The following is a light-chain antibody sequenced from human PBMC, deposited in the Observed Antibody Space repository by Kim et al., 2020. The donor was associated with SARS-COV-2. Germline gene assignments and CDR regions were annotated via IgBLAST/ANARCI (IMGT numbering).Light chain of an antibody. J-gene: IGLJ2*01. CDR3: NSYTSSSTRV. V-gene: IGLV2-14*03. Sequence: GQSFTISCTGTSSDVGRYDHVSWYQQHPGKVPKLIIYDVIKRPSGVSNRFSGSKSGNTASLTISGLQTEDEADYYCNSYTSSSTRVFGGGTKLTVL. CDR1: SSDVGRYDH. CDR2: DVI.